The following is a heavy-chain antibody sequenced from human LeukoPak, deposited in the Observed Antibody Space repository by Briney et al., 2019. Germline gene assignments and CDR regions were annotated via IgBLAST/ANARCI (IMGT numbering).Heavy chain of an antibody. CDR2: ISSSSSYT. V-gene: IGHV3-21*01. CDR1: GFTFSRYS. D-gene: IGHD1-7*01. CDR3: ARGRPVLQLLWGAFDI. J-gene: IGHJ3*02. Sequence: GGSLRLSCAASGFTFSRYSMNWVRQAPGKGLEWVSCISSSSSYTYYVDSVKGRFTISRDNAKNSLYLQMNSLRAEDTAVYYCARGRPVLQLLWGAFDIWGQGTMVTVYS.